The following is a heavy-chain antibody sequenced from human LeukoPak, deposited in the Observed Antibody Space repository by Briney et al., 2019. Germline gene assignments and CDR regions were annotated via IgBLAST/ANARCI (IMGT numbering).Heavy chain of an antibody. Sequence: SGTLSLTCAVSGGSISRNNWWSWVRQPPGKGLEWIGEIHHSGRTNYNPSLKSRLTMSVDLSENHISLKLTSVTAADTAVYYCAREGGFYRPLDYSGQGTLVTVSS. CDR3: AREGGFYRPLDY. CDR2: IHHSGRT. V-gene: IGHV4-4*02. CDR1: GGSISRNNW. D-gene: IGHD3-3*01. J-gene: IGHJ4*02.